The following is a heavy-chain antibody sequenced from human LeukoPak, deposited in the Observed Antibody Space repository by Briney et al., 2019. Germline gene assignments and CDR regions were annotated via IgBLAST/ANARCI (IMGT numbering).Heavy chain of an antibody. D-gene: IGHD1-26*01. Sequence: SETLSLTCTVSGGSISSGSYYWSWIRQPAGKGLEWIGRIHTSGSTNYNPSLKSRVTISVDTSKNQFSLKLSSVTAADTAVYYCARDPFGSGSLDYWGQGTLVTVSS. V-gene: IGHV4-61*02. J-gene: IGHJ4*02. CDR1: GGSISSGSYY. CDR3: ARDPFGSGSLDY. CDR2: IHTSGST.